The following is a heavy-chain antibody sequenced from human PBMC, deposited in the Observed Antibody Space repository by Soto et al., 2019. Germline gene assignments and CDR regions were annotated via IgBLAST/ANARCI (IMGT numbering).Heavy chain of an antibody. D-gene: IGHD3-3*01. CDR3: ARATYSFWMTLWYHYYGLYV. V-gene: IGHV1-69*13. CDR2: IIPIFGTA. CDR1: GGTFSSDA. Sequence: ASVKLCCKASGGTFSSDAISWVRQAPGQGLECMGGIIPIFGTANYAQKFQGRVTITAXXXXSXXXMELXXRRXEDTAVYYCARATYSFWMTLWYHYYGLYVWG. J-gene: IGHJ6*02.